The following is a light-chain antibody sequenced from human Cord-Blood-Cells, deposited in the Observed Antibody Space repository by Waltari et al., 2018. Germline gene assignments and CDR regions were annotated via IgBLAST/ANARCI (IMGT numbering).Light chain of an antibody. CDR2: GAS. J-gene: IGKJ4*02. Sequence: EIVMTQSPATLSVSPGERATLSCGASQSVSRNLAWYQQKPGQPPRLLIYGASARATGIPARFSCSGSGTEFTLIISSLQSEDVAVYYCEQYNNWPPTFGGGTKVEIK. CDR1: QSVSRN. CDR3: EQYNNWPPT. V-gene: IGKV3-15*01.